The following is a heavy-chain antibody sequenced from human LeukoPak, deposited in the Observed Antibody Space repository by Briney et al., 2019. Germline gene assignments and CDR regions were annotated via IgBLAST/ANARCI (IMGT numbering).Heavy chain of an antibody. CDR1: GFTFSSYS. V-gene: IGHV3-21*01. D-gene: IGHD2-15*01. CDR3: ASDRYCSGGSCYSYYYYYGMDV. Sequence: GGSLRLSCAASGFTFSSYSMNWVRQAPGKGLEWVSSISSSSSYIYYADSVKGRFTISRDNAKNSLYLQMNSLRAEDTAVYHCASDRYCSGGSCYSYYYYYGMDVWGQGTTVTVSS. J-gene: IGHJ6*02. CDR2: ISSSSSYI.